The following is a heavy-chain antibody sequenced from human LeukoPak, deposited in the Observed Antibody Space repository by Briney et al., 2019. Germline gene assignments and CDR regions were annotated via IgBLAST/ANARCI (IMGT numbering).Heavy chain of an antibody. CDR3: ARQGYCSSTSCRNWFDP. D-gene: IGHD2-2*01. J-gene: IGHJ5*02. V-gene: IGHV1-2*02. CDR1: GYTFTGYY. Sequence: ASVKISCKASGYTFTGYYMHWVRQAPGQGLEWMGWINPNSGGTNYAQKFQGRVIMTTDTSISTAYMELSRLRSDDTAVYYCARQGYCSSTSCRNWFDPWGQGTLVTVSS. CDR2: INPNSGGT.